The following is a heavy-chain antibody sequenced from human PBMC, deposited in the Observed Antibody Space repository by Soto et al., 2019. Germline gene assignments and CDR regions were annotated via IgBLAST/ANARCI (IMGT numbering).Heavy chain of an antibody. CDR1: RGSILRGGYY. CDR3: ALNVMDTAMVSSYYYGMDV. Sequence: SLSLTFTVTRGSILRGGYYWSWILHHPGRGLEWIGYMYYSGSTYHNPSLKSRVTISVDTSKNQFSLKLSSVTAADTAVYYCALNVMDTAMVSSYYYGMDVWGQGTTVTVSS. V-gene: IGHV4-31*03. CDR2: MYYSGST. J-gene: IGHJ6*02. D-gene: IGHD5-18*01.